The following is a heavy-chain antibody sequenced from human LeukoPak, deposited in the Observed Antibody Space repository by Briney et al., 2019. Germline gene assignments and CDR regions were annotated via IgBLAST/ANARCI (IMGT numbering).Heavy chain of an antibody. V-gene: IGHV4-61*02. J-gene: IGHJ3*02. CDR1: GGSISSGSYY. D-gene: IGHD3-3*01. Sequence: PSQTLSLTWTVSGGSISSGSYYWSWIRQPAGKGLEWIGRIYTSGSTNYNPSLKSRVTISVDTSKNQFSLKLSSVTAADTAVYYCARAKDTIFGVDHAFDIWGQGTMVTVSS. CDR2: IYTSGST. CDR3: ARAKDTIFGVDHAFDI.